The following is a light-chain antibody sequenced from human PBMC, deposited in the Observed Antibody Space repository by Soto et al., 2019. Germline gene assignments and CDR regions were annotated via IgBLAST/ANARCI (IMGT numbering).Light chain of an antibody. CDR3: QQYDSSPLT. Sequence: EIVLTQSPGTLSVAPDERVTLSCRASQSVTSNYLAWYQQRPGQAPRLLIYGASNRATGIPDRFSGSGSGTDFTLTISRLEPEDFAVYYCQQYDSSPLTFGGGTKVQIK. CDR1: QSVTSNY. J-gene: IGKJ4*01. V-gene: IGKV3-20*01. CDR2: GAS.